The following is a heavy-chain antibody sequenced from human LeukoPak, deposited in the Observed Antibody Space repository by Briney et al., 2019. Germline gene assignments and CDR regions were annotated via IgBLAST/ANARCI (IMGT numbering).Heavy chain of an antibody. V-gene: IGHV1-46*01. CDR2: INPSGGST. CDR1: GYTFTSYY. CDR3: ARQSVATTKFDY. Sequence: ASVKVSCKASGYTFTSYYMHWVRQAPGQGLEWMGIINPSGGSTSYAQKFQGRVTMTRDTSTRTVYMELSSLRSEDTAVYYCARQSVATTKFDYWGQGTLVTVSS. J-gene: IGHJ4*02. D-gene: IGHD5-12*01.